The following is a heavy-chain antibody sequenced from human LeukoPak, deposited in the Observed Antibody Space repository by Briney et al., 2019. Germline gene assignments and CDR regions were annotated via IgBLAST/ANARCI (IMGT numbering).Heavy chain of an antibody. V-gene: IGHV3-74*01. D-gene: IGHD3-22*01. CDR3: ARAGYDSSGYFWGFDY. Sequence: GGSLRLSCAASGFTFSSYWMHWVRQAPGKGLVWVSRINSDGSSTSYADSVKGRFTISRDNAKNTLYLRMNSLRAEDTAVYYCARAGYDSSGYFWGFDYWGQGTLVTVSS. CDR2: INSDGSST. J-gene: IGHJ4*02. CDR1: GFTFSSYW.